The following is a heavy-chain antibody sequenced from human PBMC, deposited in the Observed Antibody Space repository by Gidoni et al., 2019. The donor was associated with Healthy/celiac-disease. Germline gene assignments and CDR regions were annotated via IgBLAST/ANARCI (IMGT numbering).Heavy chain of an antibody. CDR2: IYSGGST. V-gene: IGHV3-53*01. CDR3: ASRVGAIDYYYGMDV. J-gene: IGHJ6*02. Sequence: EVQLVESGGGLIQPGGSLRLSCAASGFTVSSNYMSWVRQAPGKGLEWVSVIYSGGSTYYADSVKGRFTISRDNSKNTLYLQMNSLRAEDTAVYYCASRVGAIDYYYGMDVWGQGTTVTVSS. D-gene: IGHD1-26*01. CDR1: GFTVSSNY.